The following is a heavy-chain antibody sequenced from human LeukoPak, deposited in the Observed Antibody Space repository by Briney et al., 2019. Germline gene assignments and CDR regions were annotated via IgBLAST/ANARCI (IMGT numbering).Heavy chain of an antibody. J-gene: IGHJ4*02. CDR2: IYYSGST. CDR3: ARQATPSLPESDSSGYNPFDF. CDR1: GGSISRYY. V-gene: IGHV4-59*08. Sequence: PSETLSLTCTVSGGSISRYYWSWIRQPPGKGLEWIGYIYYSGSTIYNPSLKSRVTIALDTSKNQFSLKLSSVTAADPDVYYCARQATPSLPESDSSGYNPFDFRGQGTLVTVSS. D-gene: IGHD3-22*01.